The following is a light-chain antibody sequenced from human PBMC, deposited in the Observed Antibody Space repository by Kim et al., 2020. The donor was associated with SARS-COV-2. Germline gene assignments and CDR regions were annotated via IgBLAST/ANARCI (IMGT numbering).Light chain of an antibody. V-gene: IGKV1-9*01. CDR2: AAS. CDR3: QQLNSYSSLT. Sequence: SVGDRVTLTCRASKGISSNLAWYQQKPGKAPNLLIYAASTLQSGVPSRFSGSGSGTDFTLTISSLQPEDFATYYCQQLNSYSSLTFGGGTKVDIK. J-gene: IGKJ4*01. CDR1: KGISSN.